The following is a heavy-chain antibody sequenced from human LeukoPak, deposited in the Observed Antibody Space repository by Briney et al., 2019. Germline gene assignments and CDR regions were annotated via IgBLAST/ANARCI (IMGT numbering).Heavy chain of an antibody. CDR1: GFTFSSYA. CDR2: ISGSGGST. D-gene: IGHD4-23*01. CDR3: AKDLRVRSGGNSVDAFDI. J-gene: IGHJ3*02. V-gene: IGHV3-23*01. Sequence: GGSLRLSCAASGFTFSSYAMSWVRQAPGKGLEWVSAISGSGGSTYYADSVKGRFTISRDNSKNTLYLQMNSLRAEDTAVYYCAKDLRVRSGGNSVDAFDIWGQGTMVTVSS.